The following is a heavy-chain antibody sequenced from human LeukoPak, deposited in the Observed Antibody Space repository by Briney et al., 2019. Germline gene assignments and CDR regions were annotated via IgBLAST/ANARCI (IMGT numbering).Heavy chain of an antibody. CDR3: AKDTCSGGSCYYYYGMDV. CDR2: IWHDGSNE. Sequence: GRSLRLSCAASGFTFSGYGMHWVRQAPGKGLEWLALIWHDGSNENYADSVKGRFTISRDNSKNTLYLQMISLRAEDTAVYYCAKDTCSGGSCYYYYGMDVWGQGTTVTVSS. D-gene: IGHD2-15*01. V-gene: IGHV3-33*06. J-gene: IGHJ6*02. CDR1: GFTFSGYG.